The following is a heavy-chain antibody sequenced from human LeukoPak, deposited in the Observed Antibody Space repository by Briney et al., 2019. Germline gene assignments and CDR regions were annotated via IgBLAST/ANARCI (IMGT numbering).Heavy chain of an antibody. Sequence: GGSLRLSCAASGFTFSTYCMHWVRQAPGKGPMWVSRICPDGTVTNYADSEKARFIISRDNARNTVYLQMNSLRVEDTAVYYCVRDFRSADYWGQGTLVTVSS. CDR3: VRDFRSADY. CDR1: GFTFSTYC. J-gene: IGHJ4*02. CDR2: ICPDGTVT. V-gene: IGHV3-74*01.